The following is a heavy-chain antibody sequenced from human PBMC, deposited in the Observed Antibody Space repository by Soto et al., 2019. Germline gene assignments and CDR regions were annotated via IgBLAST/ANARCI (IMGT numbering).Heavy chain of an antibody. CDR3: AKYVVYWSGHPPDAFVF. D-gene: IGHD3-3*01. CDR2: VSGSGGST. J-gene: IGHJ3*01. Sequence: GGYLRLSCAASGFSFATYAMSCVRLASGKGLEWVSAVSGSGGSTYYADSVKGRFTISRDNSKNTLYLQMNSLRAEDTAVYYCAKYVVYWSGHPPDAFVFPGKGTIVTVS. CDR1: GFSFATYA. V-gene: IGHV3-23*01.